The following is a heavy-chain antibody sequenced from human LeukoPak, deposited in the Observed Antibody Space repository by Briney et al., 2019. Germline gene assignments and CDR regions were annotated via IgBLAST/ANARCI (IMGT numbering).Heavy chain of an antibody. CDR2: MNPNSGNT. Sequence: ASVKVSCKASGYTFTSYDINWVRQATGQGLEWMGWMNPNSGNTDYAQKFQGTVTMTRNTSIRTDYMELSSLRSEDTAVYCGARGRTVTTALPGYWGQGTLVTVSS. V-gene: IGHV1-8*01. J-gene: IGHJ4*02. CDR1: GYTFTSYD. CDR3: ARGRTVTTALPGY. D-gene: IGHD4-17*01.